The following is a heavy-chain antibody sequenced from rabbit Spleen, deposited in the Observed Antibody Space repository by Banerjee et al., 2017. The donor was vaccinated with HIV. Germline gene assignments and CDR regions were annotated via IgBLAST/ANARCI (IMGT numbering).Heavy chain of an antibody. CDR3: ARERAGGTWSFSL. J-gene: IGHJ4*01. V-gene: IGHV1S45*01. Sequence: QEQLVESGGGLVKPEGSLKLSCTASGFSFRNKAVMCWVRQAPGKGLEWIACINAVTGKAVYASWEKGGFTTSKTSSTTDTLQMTNQTAGDAAAYFCARERAGGTWSFSLCGPGTLVTVS. CDR2: INAVTGKA. D-gene: IGHD4-2*01. CDR1: GFSFRNKAV.